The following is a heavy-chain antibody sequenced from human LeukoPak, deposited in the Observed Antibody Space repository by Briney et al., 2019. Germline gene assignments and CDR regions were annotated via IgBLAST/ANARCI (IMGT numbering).Heavy chain of an antibody. CDR3: ARDGNRDGDMDV. CDR2: INHSGST. CDR1: GGSFSGYY. Sequence: PSETLSLTCAVYGGSFSGYYWSWIRQPSGKGLEWIGEINHSGSTNYDPSLKSRVTISVDTSKNQFSLKLSSVTAADTAVYYCARDGNRDGDMDVWGKGTTVTVSS. J-gene: IGHJ6*03. D-gene: IGHD1-1*01. V-gene: IGHV4-34*01.